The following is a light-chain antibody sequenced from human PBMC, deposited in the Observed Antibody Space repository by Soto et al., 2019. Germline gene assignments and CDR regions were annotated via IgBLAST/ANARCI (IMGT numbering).Light chain of an antibody. V-gene: IGLV2-14*01. CDR1: SSDLGGLNY. Sequence: ALTQPASVSGSPGQSITIPCSGRSSDLGGLNYVSWYQQHPGKVPKLIIYKVDNRPSGISDRFSASKSGNTASLTISGLQAEDEAHYYCSSYTTVPSPQWVFAGGTKLTVL. CDR3: SSYTTVPSPQWV. J-gene: IGLJ3*02. CDR2: KVD.